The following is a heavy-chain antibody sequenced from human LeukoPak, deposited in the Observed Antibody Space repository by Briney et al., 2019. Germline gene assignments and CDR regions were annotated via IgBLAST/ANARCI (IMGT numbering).Heavy chain of an antibody. CDR1: GFNFSNAW. V-gene: IGHV3-15*01. J-gene: IGHJ4*02. Sequence: GGSLRLSCAASGFNFSNAWMSWVRQAPGKGLEWVGRIKSKTGGGTTDYAAPVKGRFTISRNDSKNTLYLQMNSLKTEDTAVYYCAKTAADNWGQGTLVTVSS. CDR2: IKSKTGGGTT. D-gene: IGHD6-13*01. CDR3: AKTAADN.